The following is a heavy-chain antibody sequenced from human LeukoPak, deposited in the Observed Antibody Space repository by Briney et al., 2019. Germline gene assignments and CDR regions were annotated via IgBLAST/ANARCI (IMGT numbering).Heavy chain of an antibody. Sequence: PSETLSLTCTVSGGSISSYYWSWIRQPPGKGLEWMGYIYYSGSTNYNPSLKSRVTISVDTSKNQFSLKLSSVTAADTAVYYCARRGENCSGGSCYGLDYWGQGTLVTVSS. J-gene: IGHJ4*02. CDR1: GGSISSYY. CDR3: ARRGENCSGGSCYGLDY. D-gene: IGHD2-15*01. CDR2: IYYSGST. V-gene: IGHV4-59*01.